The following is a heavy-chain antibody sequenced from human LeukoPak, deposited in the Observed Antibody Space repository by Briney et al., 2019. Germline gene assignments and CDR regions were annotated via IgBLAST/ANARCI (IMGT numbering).Heavy chain of an antibody. D-gene: IGHD6-13*01. CDR3: SAAVGTDFYDYGMDV. CDR2: IRSKANTYAT. Sequence: PGGSLKLSCAASGFTFSGSAMHWVRQASGKGREGVGRIRSKANTYATAYAASVKGRFSISRDDSKNTAYLQLNSLKTEDTAVYYCSAAVGTDFYDYGMDVWGQGITVTVSS. J-gene: IGHJ6*02. CDR1: GFTFSGSA. V-gene: IGHV3-73*01.